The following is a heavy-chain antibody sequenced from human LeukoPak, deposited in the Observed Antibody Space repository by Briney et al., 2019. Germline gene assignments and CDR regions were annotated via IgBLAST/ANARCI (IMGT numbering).Heavy chain of an antibody. CDR2: ISSRSSYI. Sequence: PGGSLRLSCAASGFTVSSYSMNWVRQAPGKGLEWGSSISSRSSYIYYADSVKGRFTISRDNAKNSLYLQMNSLRAEDTAVYYCAREYDSGSYYNFGYWGQGTLVTVSS. CDR3: AREYDSGSYYNFGY. J-gene: IGHJ4*02. V-gene: IGHV3-21*01. CDR1: GFTVSSYS. D-gene: IGHD3-10*01.